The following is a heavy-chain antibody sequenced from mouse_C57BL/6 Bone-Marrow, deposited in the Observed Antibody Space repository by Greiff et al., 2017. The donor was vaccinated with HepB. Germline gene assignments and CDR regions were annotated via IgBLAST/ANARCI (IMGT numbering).Heavy chain of an antibody. J-gene: IGHJ1*03. D-gene: IGHD1-1*01. CDR3: ARKIYYGSSYDWYFDV. V-gene: IGHV1-47*01. Sequence: QVQLKESGAELVKPGASVKMSCKASGYTFTTYPIEWMKQNHGKSLEWIGNFHPYNDDTKYNEKFKGKATLTVEKSSSTVYLELSRLTSDDSAVYYCARKIYYGSSYDWYFDVWGTGTTVTVSS. CDR2: FHPYNDDT. CDR1: GYTFTTYP.